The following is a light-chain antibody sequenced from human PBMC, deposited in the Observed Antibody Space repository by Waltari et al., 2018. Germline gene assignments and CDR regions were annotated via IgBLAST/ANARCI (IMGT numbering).Light chain of an antibody. CDR1: SSNIGGNT. J-gene: IGLJ3*02. CDR2: NAT. Sequence: QSVLTQPPSASGAPGQRVTHSCSGSSSNIGGNTVNWYQQLPGRAPNLLIYNATRRPSGVPDRFSESKSGTSDSLAITGLQSEDEADYYCATWDDSLSGPVFGGGTKLTVL. CDR3: ATWDDSLSGPV. V-gene: IGLV1-44*01.